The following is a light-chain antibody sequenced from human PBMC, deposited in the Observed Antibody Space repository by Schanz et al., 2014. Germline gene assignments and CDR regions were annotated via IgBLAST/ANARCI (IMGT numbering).Light chain of an antibody. CDR3: QQYNNWPQT. CDR2: GAS. Sequence: EIVMTQSPATLSVSPGERATLSCRASQSVSSNLVWYQQKPGQAPRLLIYGASTRATGIPARFSGSGSGTEFTLTISRLQSEDVAVYYCQQYNNWPQTFGQGTKVEIK. J-gene: IGKJ1*01. CDR1: QSVSSN. V-gene: IGKV3-15*01.